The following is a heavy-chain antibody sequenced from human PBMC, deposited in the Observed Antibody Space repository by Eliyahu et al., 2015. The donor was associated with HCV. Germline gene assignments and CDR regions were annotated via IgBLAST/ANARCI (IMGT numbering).Heavy chain of an antibody. V-gene: IGHV4-59*01. J-gene: IGHJ5*02. CDR2: AHYSGST. CDR1: GASXSSXY. D-gene: IGHD6-19*01. Sequence: QVQLQESGPGLVKPSETLSLTCTVSGASXSSXYWSWIRQPPGKGLEWIGYAHYSGSTNYNPPLKSRVTISVDTSKNQFSLKLSSVTAADTAVYYCASGGGGTAVAGTGGWFDPWGQGTLVTVSS. CDR3: ASGGGGTAVAGTGGWFDP.